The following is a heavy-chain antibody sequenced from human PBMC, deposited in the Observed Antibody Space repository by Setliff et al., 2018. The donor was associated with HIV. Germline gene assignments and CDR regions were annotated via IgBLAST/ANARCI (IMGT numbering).Heavy chain of an antibody. Sequence: GASVKVSCKASGGTFRSYGISWVRQAPGQGLEWMGGIIPMSGVPKYAQKFQGRVTITADKSTSTAYMELSSLRSEDTAVYYCARNPEMAALNYFYYYMDVWGKGTTVTVSS. J-gene: IGHJ6*03. V-gene: IGHV1-69*10. CDR1: GGTFRSYG. CDR2: IIPMSGVP. CDR3: ARNPEMAALNYFYYYMDV. D-gene: IGHD6-19*01.